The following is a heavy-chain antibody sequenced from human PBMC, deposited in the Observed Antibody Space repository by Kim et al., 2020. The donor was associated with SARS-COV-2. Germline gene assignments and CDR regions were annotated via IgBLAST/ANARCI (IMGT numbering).Heavy chain of an antibody. D-gene: IGHD1-26*01. CDR1: GGTFSSYA. J-gene: IGHJ6*02. Sequence: SVKVSCKASGGTFSSYAISWVRQAPGQGLEWMGGIIPIFGTANYAQKFQGRVTITADESTSTAYMELSSLRSEDTAVYYCAKVPPGVGGMEVWGQGTTVTVSS. CDR2: IIPIFGTA. CDR3: AKVPPGVGGMEV. V-gene: IGHV1-69*13.